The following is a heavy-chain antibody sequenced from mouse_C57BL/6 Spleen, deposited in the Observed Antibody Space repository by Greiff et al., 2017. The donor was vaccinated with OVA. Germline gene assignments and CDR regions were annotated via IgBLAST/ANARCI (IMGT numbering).Heavy chain of an antibody. Sequence: EVKLVESGGDLVKPGGSLKLSCAASGFTFSSYGMSWVRQTPDKRLEWVATISSGGSYTYYPDRVKGRFTISRDNAKNTLYLQMSSLKSEDTAMYYCASPYYYGSSYGGAYWGQGTLVTVSA. V-gene: IGHV5-6*02. CDR1: GFTFSSYG. CDR3: ASPYYYGSSYGGAY. D-gene: IGHD1-1*01. CDR2: ISSGGSYT. J-gene: IGHJ3*01.